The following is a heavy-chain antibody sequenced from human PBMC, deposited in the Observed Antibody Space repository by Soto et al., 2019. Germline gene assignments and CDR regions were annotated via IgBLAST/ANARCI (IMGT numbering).Heavy chain of an antibody. CDR2: IRAYTGNT. CDR1: GYTFTSYG. CDR3: ARDLPTMDV. Sequence: QVQLVQSGAEVKKLGASVKVSCKASGYTFTSYGISWVRQAPGQGLKWMGWIRAYTGNTNYAQKHEGRVTMTTHTSTSTAYMALRSLRSDDTAVYYCARDLPTMDVWGQGTTVTVSS. J-gene: IGHJ6*02. V-gene: IGHV1-18*01.